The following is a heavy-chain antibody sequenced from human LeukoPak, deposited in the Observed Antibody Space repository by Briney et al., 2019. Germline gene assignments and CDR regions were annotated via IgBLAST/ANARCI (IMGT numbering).Heavy chain of an antibody. D-gene: IGHD3-3*01. CDR2: ISYDGSAK. J-gene: IGHJ3*02. CDR3: AREIFGVVIHFDAFDI. CDR1: GFTFSGYG. Sequence: GGSLRLSCAASGFTFSGYGMHWVRQAPGKGLEWVAVISYDGSAKYYADSVKGRFTISRDNAKNTLYLQMDSLIVEDTAVYYCAREIFGVVIHFDAFDIWGQGTMVTVSS. V-gene: IGHV3-30*03.